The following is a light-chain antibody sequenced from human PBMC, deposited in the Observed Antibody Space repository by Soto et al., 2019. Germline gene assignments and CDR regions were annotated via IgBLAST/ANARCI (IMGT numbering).Light chain of an antibody. CDR3: SLYTSSSTV. J-gene: IGLJ2*01. CDR2: EVS. CDR1: SSDFGSYNR. Sequence: QSALTQPPSVSGSPGQSVTISCTGTSSDFGSYNRVSWYQQPPGTAPKLMIYEVSNRPSGVPDRVSGSKSGNTASLTISGLQAEDEADYYCSLYTSSSTVFGGGTKLTVL. V-gene: IGLV2-18*01.